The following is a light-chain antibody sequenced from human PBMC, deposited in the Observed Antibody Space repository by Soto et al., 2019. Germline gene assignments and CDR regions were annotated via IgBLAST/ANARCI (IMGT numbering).Light chain of an antibody. CDR1: SSDVGSYNF. Sequence: QSALTQPASVSGSPGQSITISCTGTSSDVGSYNFVSWYQQHPGKAPKLMIYEGSKRPSGISDRFSGSKSGNTASLTISGLQAEDEADSYCCSYAGSSTFVVFGGGTKLTVL. V-gene: IGLV2-23*03. J-gene: IGLJ2*01. CDR3: CSYAGSSTFVV. CDR2: EGS.